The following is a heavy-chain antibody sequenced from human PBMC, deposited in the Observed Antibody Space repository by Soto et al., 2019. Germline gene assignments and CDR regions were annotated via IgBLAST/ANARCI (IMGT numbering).Heavy chain of an antibody. CDR1: GGSISNYF. Sequence: SQTLSLTCTVSGGSISNYFCNWIRQPAGKGLEWIGRIDNSGSTNYNPSLKSRITMSADTSRNQFTLKLNSVTAADTAVYYRARGGQDFWSGPFDYWGQGALVTVSS. CDR2: IDNSGST. CDR3: ARGGQDFWSGPFDY. J-gene: IGHJ4*02. D-gene: IGHD3-3*01. V-gene: IGHV4-4*07.